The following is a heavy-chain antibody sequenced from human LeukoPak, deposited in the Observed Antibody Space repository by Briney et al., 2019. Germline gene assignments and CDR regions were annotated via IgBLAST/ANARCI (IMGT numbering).Heavy chain of an antibody. V-gene: IGHV4-59*08. CDR3: ARHPSSAWPFDY. CDR1: GGSMNSYY. Sequence: PSETLSLTCTVSGGSMNSYYWSWIRQPPGKGREGIGYIYYSGNTDYNPSLTSRVPISVDTSKNQFSLKVTSVTAADTAVYYCARHPSSAWPFDYWGQGTLVTVSS. CDR2: IYYSGNT. J-gene: IGHJ4*02. D-gene: IGHD6-19*01.